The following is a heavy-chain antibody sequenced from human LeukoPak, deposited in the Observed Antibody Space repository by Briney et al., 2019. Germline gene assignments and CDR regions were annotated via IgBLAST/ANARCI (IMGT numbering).Heavy chain of an antibody. D-gene: IGHD5-24*01. Sequence: ASVKVSCKASGYTFTRYFIHWVRQAPGQGLEWMGWINPNSGGTNYAQKFQGRVTMTRDTSISAVYMELSRLRSDDTAVYYCARDGTGVYNLVQYWGQGTLVTVSS. CDR1: GYTFTRYF. J-gene: IGHJ4*02. V-gene: IGHV1-2*02. CDR3: ARDGTGVYNLVQY. CDR2: INPNSGGT.